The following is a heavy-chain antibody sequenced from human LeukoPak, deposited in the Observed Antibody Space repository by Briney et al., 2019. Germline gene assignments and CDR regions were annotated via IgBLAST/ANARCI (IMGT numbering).Heavy chain of an antibody. Sequence: ASVKVSRKASGYTFTGYYMHWVRQAPGQGLEWMGWINPNSGGTNYAQKFQGRVTMTRDTSIRTAYMELSRLRSDDTAVYYCARASDRYNYYYYMAVWGKGTRVTVSS. V-gene: IGHV1-2*02. D-gene: IGHD1-14*01. J-gene: IGHJ6*03. CDR3: ARASDRYNYYYYMAV. CDR1: GYTFTGYY. CDR2: INPNSGGT.